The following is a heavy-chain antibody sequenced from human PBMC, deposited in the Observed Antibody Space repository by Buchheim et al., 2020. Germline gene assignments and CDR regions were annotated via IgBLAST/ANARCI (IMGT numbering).Heavy chain of an antibody. CDR2: VYSSGVT. V-gene: IGHV4-31*03. D-gene: IGHD3-16*01. CDR1: GASISSGNYY. Sequence: QVQLQESGPGLVKPAQTLSLICSVSGASISSGNYYWNWIRQRPGQGLEWIGYVYSSGVTYYSPSLRSRLAISLDTSQHQFSRRLRSVTAGDTAVYYCATSRRGTPLVDWGQGSL. J-gene: IGHJ4*02. CDR3: ATSRRGTPLVD.